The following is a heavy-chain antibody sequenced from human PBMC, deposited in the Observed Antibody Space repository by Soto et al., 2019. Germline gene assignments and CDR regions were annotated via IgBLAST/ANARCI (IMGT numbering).Heavy chain of an antibody. D-gene: IGHD3-16*01. Sequence: EVQLVESGGGLVKPGGSLRLSCAASGFTFSNYSMNWVRQAPGKGLEWVSSISTSSGYRYYADSVKGRFTISRDNAKKSLYLQMNSRRAEDTAVYYCARDLHDYVSFRFDPWGQGTLVTVSS. CDR1: GFTFSNYS. CDR3: ARDLHDYVSFRFDP. V-gene: IGHV3-21*01. CDR2: ISTSSGYR. J-gene: IGHJ5*02.